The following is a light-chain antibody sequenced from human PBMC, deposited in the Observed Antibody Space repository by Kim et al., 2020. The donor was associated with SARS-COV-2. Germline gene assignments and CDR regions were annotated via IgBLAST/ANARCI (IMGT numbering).Light chain of an antibody. CDR2: WAS. Sequence: DIVMTQSPDSLAVSLGERATINCKSSQSVLYSSNNQNYLAWYQQKPGQPPKLLIYWASTRESGVPDRFSGSGSGTDFTLTISSLQAEDVALYYCRQYYSTTLAFGQGTKLEI. CDR1: QSVLYSSNNQNY. J-gene: IGKJ1*01. V-gene: IGKV4-1*01. CDR3: RQYYSTTLA.